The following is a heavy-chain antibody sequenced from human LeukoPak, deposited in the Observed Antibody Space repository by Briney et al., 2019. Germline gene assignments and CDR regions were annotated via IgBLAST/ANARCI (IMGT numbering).Heavy chain of an antibody. CDR1: GFTFSSYE. CDR3: AKDLRYSSSGEGDY. CDR2: ISSSGSTI. J-gene: IGHJ4*02. D-gene: IGHD6-6*01. V-gene: IGHV3-48*03. Sequence: GGSLRLSCAASGFTFSSYEMNWVRQAPGKGLEWVSYISSSGSTIYYADSVKGRFTISRDNAKNTLYLQMNSLRAEDTAVYYCAKDLRYSSSGEGDYWGQGTLVTVSS.